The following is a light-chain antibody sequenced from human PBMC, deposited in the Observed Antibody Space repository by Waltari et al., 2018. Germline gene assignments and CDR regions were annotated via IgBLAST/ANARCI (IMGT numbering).Light chain of an antibody. V-gene: IGKV1-9*01. CDR2: AAS. CDR1: QGISNF. CDR3: QQLDTYPRT. Sequence: IQLPQSPSTLPASVGDRVTITCRASQGISNFLAWYQQKPGKAPEVLIFAASTLRTGVPSRFSGRGSGTDFTLTISSLQPEDFATYFCQQLDTYPRTFGQGTKVEIK. J-gene: IGKJ1*01.